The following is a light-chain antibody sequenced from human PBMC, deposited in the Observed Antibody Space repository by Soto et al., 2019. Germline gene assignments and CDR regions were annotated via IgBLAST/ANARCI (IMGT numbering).Light chain of an antibody. CDR1: QNIDNY. CDR2: AAS. V-gene: IGKV1-39*01. Sequence: DIQLTQSPSSLSASLGDRVTISCRASQNIDNYLHWYQQKSGKAPVALLYAASSLRDGVSSRFIGSGYGTEFILTTNNLQPDDFGAFYCRQRSSSPPITFGRGTILEI. J-gene: IGKJ5*01. CDR3: RQRSSSPPIT.